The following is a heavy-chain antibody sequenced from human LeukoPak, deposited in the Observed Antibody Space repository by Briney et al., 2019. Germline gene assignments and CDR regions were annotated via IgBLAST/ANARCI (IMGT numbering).Heavy chain of an antibody. CDR2: INTDGSST. Sequence: GGSLRLSCAASGFTFSSYRMHWVRQAPGKGLVWVSRINTDGSSTSYADSVKGRFTISRDNAKNTLYLQMNSLRAEDTAVYYCAKDQGVGGRRRITIDYWGQGTLVTVSS. CDR1: GFTFSSYR. V-gene: IGHV3-74*01. D-gene: IGHD1-20*01. J-gene: IGHJ4*02. CDR3: AKDQGVGGRRRITIDY.